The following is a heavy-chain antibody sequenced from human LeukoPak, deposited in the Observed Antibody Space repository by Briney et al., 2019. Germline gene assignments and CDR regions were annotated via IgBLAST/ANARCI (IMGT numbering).Heavy chain of an antibody. CDR2: ISGIGTTM. V-gene: IGHV3-48*03. D-gene: IGHD1-26*01. CDR1: GFTFRSYA. Sequence: GGSLRLSCEASGFTFRSYAMVWVRQAPGKGLEYISYISGIGTTMYHADSVKGRFTISRDNAKNSVFMQMNSLRIEDTAVFYCARRLSGSYYAYFDCWGQGTLVTVSS. CDR3: ARRLSGSYYAYFDC. J-gene: IGHJ4*02.